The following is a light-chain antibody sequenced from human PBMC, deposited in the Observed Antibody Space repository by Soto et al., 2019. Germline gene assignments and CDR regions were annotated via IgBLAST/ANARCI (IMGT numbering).Light chain of an antibody. V-gene: IGKV3-15*01. J-gene: IGKJ1*01. Sequence: EVVMTQSPATLSVSPGERATLSCRASQSVSSNLAWYQQKPGQAPRLLIHDASTRATGIPARFSGSGSGTEFTLTICSLQSEDFAIYYCQQYNYWPPWTFGQGTKVEMK. CDR1: QSVSSN. CDR3: QQYNYWPPWT. CDR2: DAS.